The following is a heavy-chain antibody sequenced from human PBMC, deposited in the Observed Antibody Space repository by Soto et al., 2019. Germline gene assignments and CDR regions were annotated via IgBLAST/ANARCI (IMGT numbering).Heavy chain of an antibody. CDR2: INTDGSRT. CDR3: ARVKSGSYDWFDP. V-gene: IGHV3-74*01. D-gene: IGHD3-10*01. J-gene: IGHJ5*02. CDR1: GFTFSSYW. Sequence: EVQLVESGGGLVQPGGSLRLSCAASGFTFSSYWMHWVRQAPGKGLVWVSRINTDGSRTSYADSVKGRFTISRDNAKNTVYLQMNSLRAEETAVYYCARVKSGSYDWFDPGGQGTLVTVSS.